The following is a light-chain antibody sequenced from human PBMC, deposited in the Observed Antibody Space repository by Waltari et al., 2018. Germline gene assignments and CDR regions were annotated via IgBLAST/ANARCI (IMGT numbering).Light chain of an antibody. CDR1: QILFYSPNNKNF. CDR2: GAA. CDR3: QQYSTFPVT. Sequence: DTVLTQSPDSLAVSLGERATINCKSSQILFYSPNNKNFLAWYQQKSGQTPKLLIYGAASRESGVPDRFSGSESGTDFTLTISSLQAEDVAVYYCQQYSTFPVTFGQGTKVEIK. J-gene: IGKJ1*01. V-gene: IGKV4-1*01.